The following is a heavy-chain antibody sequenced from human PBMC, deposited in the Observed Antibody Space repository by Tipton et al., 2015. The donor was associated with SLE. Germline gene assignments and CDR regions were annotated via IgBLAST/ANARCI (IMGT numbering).Heavy chain of an antibody. Sequence: TLSLTCTVSGGSISSTNYYWTWIRQPPGKGLEWIGSIYYSGTTYYSPSLKSRVTISVDTSKNQFSLKLGSVTAADTAVYYCARRSITPYFDYWGQGTLVTVSS. J-gene: IGHJ4*02. CDR1: GGSISSTNYY. V-gene: IGHV4-39*07. CDR3: ARRSITPYFDY. CDR2: IYYSGTT. D-gene: IGHD2/OR15-2a*01.